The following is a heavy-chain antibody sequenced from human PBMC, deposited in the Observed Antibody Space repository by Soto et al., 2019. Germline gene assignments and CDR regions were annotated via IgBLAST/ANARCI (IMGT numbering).Heavy chain of an antibody. CDR3: ARDTYYYGWGTFGY. CDR2: INAGNGNT. D-gene: IGHD3-10*01. V-gene: IGHV1-3*01. J-gene: IGHJ4*02. Sequence: ASVKVSCKASGYTFTSYAMHWVRQAPGQRLEWMGWINAGNGNTKYSQKFQGRVTITRDTSASTAYMELSSLRSEDTVVYYCARDTYYYGWGTFGYWGQGTLVTVSS. CDR1: GYTFTSYA.